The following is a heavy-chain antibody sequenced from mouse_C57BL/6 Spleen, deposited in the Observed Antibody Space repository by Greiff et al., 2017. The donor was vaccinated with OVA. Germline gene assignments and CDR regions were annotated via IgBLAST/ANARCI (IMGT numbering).Heavy chain of an antibody. J-gene: IGHJ2*01. V-gene: IGHV1-55*01. CDR3: SDDGATGDYYFDY. D-gene: IGHD2-3*01. Sequence: VQLQQPGAELVKPGASVKMSCKASGYTFTSYWITWVKQRPGQGLEWIGEIYPGSGSTNYNEKFKSKATLTVDTSSSTAYMQLSSLTSEDSEVYACSDDGATGDYYFDYWGQGTTLTVSS. CDR1: GYTFTSYW. CDR2: IYPGSGST.